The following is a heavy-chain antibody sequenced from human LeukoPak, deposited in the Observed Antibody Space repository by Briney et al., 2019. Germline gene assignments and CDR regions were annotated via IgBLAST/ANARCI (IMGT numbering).Heavy chain of an antibody. CDR3: AKVRPLLLWFGEETFDI. CDR2: ISDSGGST. Sequence: PGGSLRLSCAASGFTFNSYAMSWVRQAPGKGLEWVSGISDSGGSTYYADSVKGRLTISRDNSKNTLYLQMNSLRAEDTAVYYCAKVRPLLLWFGEETFDIWGQGTMVTVSS. V-gene: IGHV3-23*01. CDR1: GFTFNSYA. D-gene: IGHD3-10*01. J-gene: IGHJ3*02.